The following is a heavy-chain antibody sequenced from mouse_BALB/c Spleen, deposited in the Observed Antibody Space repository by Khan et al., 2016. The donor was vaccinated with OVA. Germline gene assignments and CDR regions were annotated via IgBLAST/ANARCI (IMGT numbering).Heavy chain of an antibody. CDR2: INPSTGYT. V-gene: IGHV1-7*01. J-gene: IGHJ2*01. D-gene: IGHD1-1*01. CDR3: ARRGLRWDFDY. CDR1: GYTIINYW. Sequence: QVRLQQSGAELAKPGASVKMSCKASGYTIINYWILWIKQRPGQGLEWIGYINPSTGYTEYNQNFKDKATLTADISSSTAYMQLSSLTSEDSAVYYCARRGLRWDFDYWGQGTTLTVSS.